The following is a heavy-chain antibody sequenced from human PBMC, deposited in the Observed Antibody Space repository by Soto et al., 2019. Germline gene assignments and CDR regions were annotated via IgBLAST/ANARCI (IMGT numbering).Heavy chain of an antibody. CDR3: AREYSSSYDY. D-gene: IGHD6-6*01. Sequence: QVELQESGPGLVKPSQTLSLTCTVSSGSISSDGYYWAWIHQHPGQGLEWIGYIYHSGTTYYNPSLRSRVTISVDTSKNQFSLNLTSVTAADTALYYCAREYSSSYDYWGPGIRVTVSS. V-gene: IGHV4-31*03. J-gene: IGHJ4*02. CDR1: SGSISSDGYY. CDR2: IYHSGTT.